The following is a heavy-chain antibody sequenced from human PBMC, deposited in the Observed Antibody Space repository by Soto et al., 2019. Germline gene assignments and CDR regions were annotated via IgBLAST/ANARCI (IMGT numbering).Heavy chain of an antibody. CDR1: GGSISSGGYY. Sequence: SETLSLTCTVSGGSISSGGYYWSWIRQHPGKGLEWIGYIYYSGSTYYNPSLKGQITISVDTSKNQFSLKLSSVTAADTAVYYCAASCVGCGGFNYYGMDVWGQGTTVTVSS. J-gene: IGHJ6*02. CDR2: IYYSGST. D-gene: IGHD2-21*01. V-gene: IGHV4-31*01. CDR3: AASCVGCGGFNYYGMDV.